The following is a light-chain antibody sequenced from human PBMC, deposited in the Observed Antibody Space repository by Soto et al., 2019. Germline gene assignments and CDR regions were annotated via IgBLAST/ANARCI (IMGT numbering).Light chain of an antibody. CDR1: QSVTNY. CDR3: QQYGSSGT. J-gene: IGKJ1*01. CDR2: GAS. Sequence: VLTQSPATVSLSQGERATLSCRASQSVTNYLTWYQQKPGQAPRLLIYGASNRATGIPDRFSGSGSGTDFTLTISRLEPEDFAVYYCQQYGSSGTFGQGTKVDI. V-gene: IGKV3-20*01.